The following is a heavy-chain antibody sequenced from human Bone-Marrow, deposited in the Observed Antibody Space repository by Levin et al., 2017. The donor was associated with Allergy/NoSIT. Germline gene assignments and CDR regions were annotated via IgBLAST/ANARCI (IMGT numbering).Heavy chain of an antibody. D-gene: IGHD6-25*01. J-gene: IGHJ4*02. CDR1: GGSISSGGYY. CDR2: IYYSGST. V-gene: IGHV4-31*03. CDR3: ARGAATVNNHFDY. Sequence: PSETLSLTCTVSGGSISSGGYYWSWIRQHPGKGLEWIGYIYYSGSTYYNPSLKSRVTISVDTSKNQFSLKLSSVTAADTAVYCCARGAATVNNHFDYWGQGTLVTVSS.